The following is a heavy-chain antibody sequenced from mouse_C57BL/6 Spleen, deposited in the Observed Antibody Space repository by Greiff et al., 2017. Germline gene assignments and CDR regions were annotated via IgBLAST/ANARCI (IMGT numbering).Heavy chain of an antibody. V-gene: IGHV1-69*01. Sequence: QVQLQQPGAELVMPGASVKLSCKASGYTFTSYWMHWVKQRPGQGLEWIGEIDPSDSYTNYNQKFKGKSTLTVDKSSSTAYMQLSSLTSEDSAVYYCARSDYFDYRGQGTTLTVSS. CDR2: IDPSDSYT. CDR1: GYTFTSYW. J-gene: IGHJ2*01. CDR3: ARSDYFDY.